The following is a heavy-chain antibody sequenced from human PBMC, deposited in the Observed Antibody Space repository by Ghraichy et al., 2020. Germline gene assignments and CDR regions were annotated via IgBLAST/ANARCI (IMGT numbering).Heavy chain of an antibody. CDR2: INGDGSST. CDR3: VRAFDY. V-gene: IGHV3-74*01. Sequence: GGSLRLSCVASGFTFSSFWMHWVRQAPGKGLVWVSRINGDGSSTHYADSVKGRFTISRDNAKNMLYLQMNSLRAEDTAIYYCVRAFDYWGQGTLVTFSS. J-gene: IGHJ4*02. CDR1: GFTFSSFW.